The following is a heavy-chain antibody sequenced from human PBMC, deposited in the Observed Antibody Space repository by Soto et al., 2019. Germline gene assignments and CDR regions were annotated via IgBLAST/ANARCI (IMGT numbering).Heavy chain of an antibody. Sequence: SETLSLTCTVSGGAITAYYWSWIRQPVGEGLQWIGRVYSTGSANYNPSLRSRVTMSVDTSQNQFFLRLSSVTAADTAVYYCARDEYYDSNNWFDHWGQGILVTVSS. CDR3: ARDEYYDSNNWFDH. CDR1: GGAITAYY. D-gene: IGHD3-22*01. V-gene: IGHV4-4*07. CDR2: VYSTGSA. J-gene: IGHJ5*02.